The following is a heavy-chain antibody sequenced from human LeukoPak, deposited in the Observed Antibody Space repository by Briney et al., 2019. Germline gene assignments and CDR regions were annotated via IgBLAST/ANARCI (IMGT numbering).Heavy chain of an antibody. CDR2: IYHSGST. CDR3: ARHQAGHNSGRFDY. D-gene: IGHD3-10*01. Sequence: KPSEPLSLTCAVSGYSISSGYYWGWIRQPPGKGLEWIGSIYHSGSTYYNPSLKSRVTISVDTSKNQFSLKLSSVTAADTAVYYCARHQAGHNSGRFDYWVQGTLVTVSS. J-gene: IGHJ4*02. V-gene: IGHV4-38-2*01. CDR1: GYSISSGYY.